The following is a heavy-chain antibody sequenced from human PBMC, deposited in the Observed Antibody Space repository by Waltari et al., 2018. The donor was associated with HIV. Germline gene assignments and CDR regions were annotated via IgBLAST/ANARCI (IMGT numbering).Heavy chain of an antibody. V-gene: IGHV4-38-2*02. CDR1: ASSVSSAYS. Sequence: QVQLQESCPGLVQPSETLSLTYKVSASSVSSAYSRGCIRQSPGKGLEWLGSIYRSGTTYYNPSFKSRVTILVNMSKNQFSLKLSSVTAADTAVYYCARDQDYYDSSGYTCYAFDMWGPGTMVTVSS. J-gene: IGHJ3*02. CDR3: ARDQDYYDSSGYTCYAFDM. CDR2: IYRSGTT. D-gene: IGHD3-22*01.